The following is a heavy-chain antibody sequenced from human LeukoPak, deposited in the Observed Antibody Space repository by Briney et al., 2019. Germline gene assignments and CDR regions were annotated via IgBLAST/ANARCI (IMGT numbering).Heavy chain of an antibody. CDR3: ARDRGYEQQRWFDL. CDR1: GYTFTSYY. V-gene: IGHV1-18*04. J-gene: IGHJ5*01. Sequence: GASVKVSCKASGYTFTSYYMHWVRQAPGQGLEWMGWITVYNGNTKYAHKYQDRVTMTTDTSTSTAYMDLRSLRSDDTAVYYCARDRGYEQQRWFDLWGQGTLVTVSS. D-gene: IGHD6-13*01. CDR2: ITVYNGNT.